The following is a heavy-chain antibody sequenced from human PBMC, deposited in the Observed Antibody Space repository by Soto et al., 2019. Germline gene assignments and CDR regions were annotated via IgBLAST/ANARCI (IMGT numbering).Heavy chain of an antibody. D-gene: IGHD1-1*01. CDR3: AIATGTTYNNFNSMDV. CDR1: GGSFSGYY. J-gene: IGHJ6*01. V-gene: IGHV4-34*01. CDR2: INHSGST. Sequence: QVQLQQWGAGLLKPSETLSLTCAVYGGSFSGYYWSWIRQPPGKGLEWIGEINHSGSTNYNTSFKIRVTISVDTSMNQFSLMLSSVTAAVTAVYYSAIATGTTYNNFNSMDVWGHGTTVTVSS.